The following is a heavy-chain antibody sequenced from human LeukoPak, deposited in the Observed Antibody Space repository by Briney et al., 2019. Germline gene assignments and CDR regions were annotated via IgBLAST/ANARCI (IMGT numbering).Heavy chain of an antibody. V-gene: IGHV3-30*02. CDR3: AKDHRAYCGGDCVDFDY. D-gene: IGHD2-21*02. J-gene: IGHJ4*02. CDR1: GFTFSSYD. CDR2: IRYDGSNK. Sequence: PGGSLRLSCAASGFTFSSYDMHWVRQAPGKGLEWVAFIRYDGSNKYYADSVKGRFTISRDNSKNTLYLQMNSLRAEDTAVYYCAKDHRAYCGGDCVDFDYWGQGTLVTVSS.